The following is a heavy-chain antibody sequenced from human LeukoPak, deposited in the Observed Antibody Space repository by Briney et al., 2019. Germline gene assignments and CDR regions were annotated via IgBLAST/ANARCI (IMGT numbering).Heavy chain of an antibody. Sequence: SETLSLTCTVSGGSISSYYWSWIRQPPGKGLEWIGYIYYSGSTNYNPSLKSRVTISVDTSKNQFSLKLSSVTAADTAVYYCARDPWGNDYGDYFDYWGQGTLVTVSS. CDR2: IYYSGST. J-gene: IGHJ4*02. CDR1: GGSISSYY. D-gene: IGHD4-17*01. CDR3: ARDPWGNDYGDYFDY. V-gene: IGHV4-59*13.